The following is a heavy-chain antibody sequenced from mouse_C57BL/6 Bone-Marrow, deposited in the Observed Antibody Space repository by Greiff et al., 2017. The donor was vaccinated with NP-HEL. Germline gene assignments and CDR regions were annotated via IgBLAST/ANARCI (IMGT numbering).Heavy chain of an antibody. CDR1: GFSLTSYA. D-gene: IGHD1-1*01. J-gene: IGHJ4*01. CDR3: AGEDYCGSSPYYYAMDY. Sequence: VMLVESGPGLVAPSQSLSITCTVSGFSLTSYAISWVRQPPGKGLEWLGVIWTGGGTNYNSALNSRLSTSKDNSKSQVFLKMNSLQTDDTARYDCAGEDYCGSSPYYYAMDYWGQGTSVTVSS. CDR2: IWTGGGT. V-gene: IGHV2-9-1*01.